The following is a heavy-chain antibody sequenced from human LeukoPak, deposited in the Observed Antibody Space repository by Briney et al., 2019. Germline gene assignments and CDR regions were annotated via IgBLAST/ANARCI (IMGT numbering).Heavy chain of an antibody. J-gene: IGHJ3*02. Sequence: GGSLRLSCVASGFRFDDYGMSWVRQAPGKGLEWVSVIYSGGSTYYADSVKGRFTISRDNSKNTLYFQMNSLRAEDTAVYYCARDAEGIDAFDIWGQGTMVTVSS. CDR1: GFRFDDYG. V-gene: IGHV3-66*01. CDR3: ARDAEGIDAFDI. CDR2: IYSGGST.